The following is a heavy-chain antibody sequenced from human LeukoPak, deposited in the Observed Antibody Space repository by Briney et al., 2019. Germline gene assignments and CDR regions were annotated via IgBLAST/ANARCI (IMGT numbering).Heavy chain of an antibody. Sequence: GGSLRLSCAASGFTFDDYGMSWVRQAPGKGLEWVSGINWYGGSTGYADSVKGRFTISRDNAKNSLYLQMNSLRAEDTALYHCARDSPYGGNSIGFDPWGQGTLVTVSS. CDR1: GFTFDDYG. CDR2: INWYGGST. D-gene: IGHD4-23*01. V-gene: IGHV3-20*01. J-gene: IGHJ5*02. CDR3: ARDSPYGGNSIGFDP.